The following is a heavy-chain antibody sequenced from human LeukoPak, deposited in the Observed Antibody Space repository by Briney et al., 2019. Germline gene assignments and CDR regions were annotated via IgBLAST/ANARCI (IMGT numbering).Heavy chain of an antibody. CDR2: ISGSGGST. Sequence: GGSLTFKCAASGFTCSSSALNWHPQGQGKGLEWVFAISGSGGSTSYEDSGKGRFTISRDNSNNTLYLQMNSLRAEDTAVYYWAKRGAYSPPYWGQGTLVTVSS. D-gene: IGHD5-18*01. CDR3: AKRGAYSPPY. V-gene: IGHV3-23*01. J-gene: IGHJ4*02. CDR1: GFTCSSSA.